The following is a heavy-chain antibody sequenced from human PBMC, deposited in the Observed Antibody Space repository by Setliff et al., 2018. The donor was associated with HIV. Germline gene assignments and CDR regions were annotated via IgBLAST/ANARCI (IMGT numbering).Heavy chain of an antibody. CDR3: ARTEWELHRVNDAFDV. CDR2: IYSSGST. CDR1: GDSITSVTYY. V-gene: IGHV4-61*02. D-gene: IGHD1-26*01. J-gene: IGHJ3*01. Sequence: LSLTCTVSGDSITSVTYYWSWIRQPAGKGLDWIGRIYSSGSTSYNPSLKSRVTISIDTSKNQFSLTLTSVTAADTAVYYCARTEWELHRVNDAFDVWGQGTMVTVSS.